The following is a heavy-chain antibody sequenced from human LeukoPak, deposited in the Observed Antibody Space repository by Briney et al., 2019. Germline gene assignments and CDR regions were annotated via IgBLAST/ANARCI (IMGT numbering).Heavy chain of an antibody. J-gene: IGHJ3*02. V-gene: IGHV3-11*01. CDR1: GFTFSDYY. CDR3: ALGIDTRPCYDFWSGYYDAFDI. CDR2: ISSSGSTI. D-gene: IGHD3-3*01. Sequence: GGSLRLSCAASGFTFSDYYMSWLRPAPGKGLEWVSYISSSGSTIYYADSVKGRFTISRDNAKNSPYLQMNSLRAEDTAVYYCALGIDTRPCYDFWSGYYDAFDIWGQGTMVTVSS.